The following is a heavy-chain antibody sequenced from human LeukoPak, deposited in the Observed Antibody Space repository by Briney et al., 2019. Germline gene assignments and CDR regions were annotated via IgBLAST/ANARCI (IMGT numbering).Heavy chain of an antibody. CDR1: GFTFSGHW. J-gene: IGHJ4*02. CDR2: ITNDGSET. D-gene: IGHD6-19*01. CDR3: VRVGSALDS. V-gene: IGHV3-74*01. Sequence: PGGSLRLPCAASGFTFSGHWMCWVRQAPGKGLMWVSRITNDGSETFYADSVKGRFTVSRDNAKNTLYLQMNSLTVEDTAVYYCVRVGSALDSWGRGSLVTVSS.